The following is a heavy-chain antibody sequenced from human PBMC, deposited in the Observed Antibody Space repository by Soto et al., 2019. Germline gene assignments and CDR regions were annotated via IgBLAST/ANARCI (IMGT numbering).Heavy chain of an antibody. V-gene: IGHV4-59*01. CDR3: GRGSRGYYFED. J-gene: IGHJ4*02. D-gene: IGHD5-12*01. CDR1: GDSMSSYF. CDR2: MYYSWGP. Sequence: QVQLQESGPGLVKPSETLSLTCSVSGDSMSSYFWSWIRQPPGKGLEGLGFMYYSWGPNYNPSLRGRGTMSVDTSKYQFSLKVNSVTAADTAVYYCGRGSRGYYFEDWGQGALVTVSS.